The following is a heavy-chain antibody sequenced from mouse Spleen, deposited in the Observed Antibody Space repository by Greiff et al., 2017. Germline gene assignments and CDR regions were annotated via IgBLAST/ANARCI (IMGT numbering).Heavy chain of an antibody. J-gene: IGHJ4*01. CDR1: GYTFTDYW. CDR2: IDTSDSYT. D-gene: IGHD2-1*01. Sequence: QVQLKQPGAELVMPGASVKMSCKASGYTFTDYWMHWVKQRPGQGLEWIGAIDTSDSYTSYNQKFKGKATLTVDESSSTAYMQLSSLTSEDSAVYYCARDGNYHYAMDYWGQGTSVTVSS. V-gene: IGHV1-69*01. CDR3: ARDGNYHYAMDY.